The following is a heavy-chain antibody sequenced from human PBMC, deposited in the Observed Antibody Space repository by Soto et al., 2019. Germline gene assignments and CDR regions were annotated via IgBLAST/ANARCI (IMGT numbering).Heavy chain of an antibody. CDR1: GGTFSSYT. Sequence: SVKVSCKASGGTFSSYTISWVRQAPGQGLEWMGRIIPILGIANYAQKFQGRVTITADKSTSTAYMELSSLRSEDTAVYYCARDNRDIVVVPAAMGWFDPWGQGTLVTVSS. D-gene: IGHD2-2*01. CDR3: ARDNRDIVVVPAAMGWFDP. V-gene: IGHV1-69*04. J-gene: IGHJ5*02. CDR2: IIPILGIA.